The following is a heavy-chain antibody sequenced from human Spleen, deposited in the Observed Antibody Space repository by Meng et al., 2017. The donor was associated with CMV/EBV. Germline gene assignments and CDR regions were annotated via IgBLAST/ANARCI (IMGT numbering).Heavy chain of an antibody. J-gene: IGHJ4*02. CDR2: IYHTGTT. CDR1: GGPVSSGSHH. D-gene: IGHD5-18*01. Sequence: TCSVSGGPVSSGSHHWSWIRQSPGKRLEWIGNIYHTGTTNYNPSLTSRVTMSVDPSRNQFSLTLSSLNASDTAVYYCARIRGYSLPEFWGRGILVTVSS. CDR3: ARIRGYSLPEF. V-gene: IGHV4-61*01.